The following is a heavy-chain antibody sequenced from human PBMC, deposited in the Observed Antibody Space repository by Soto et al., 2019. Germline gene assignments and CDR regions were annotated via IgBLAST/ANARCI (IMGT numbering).Heavy chain of an antibody. J-gene: IGHJ6*02. D-gene: IGHD1-1*01. CDR2: ISYAGETK. CDR3: APKARVTTKLYYGMDV. CDR1: RLTFNTSG. Sequence: HVQLVEAGGGVVQPGTSLRRSCEVNRLTFNTSGVHWVRPVTVRGLEWVAVISYAGETKYYGDHLKGRFTVSRDNSKNTLFLYLTSLRAADTDVYYCAPKARVTTKLYYGMDVWGHGTTVTVSS. V-gene: IGHV3-30*03.